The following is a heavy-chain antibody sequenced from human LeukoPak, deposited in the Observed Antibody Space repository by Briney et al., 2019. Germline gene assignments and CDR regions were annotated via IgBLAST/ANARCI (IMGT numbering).Heavy chain of an antibody. J-gene: IGHJ4*02. D-gene: IGHD3-22*01. CDR1: GGSFSGYY. CDR3: ARVHDSSL. Sequence: SETLSLTCAVYGGSFSGYYWSWIRQPPGKGLEWIGEINHSGSTNYNPSLKSRVTISVDTSKNQFSLKLSSLTAADTAVYYCARVHDSSLWGQGTLVTVSS. V-gene: IGHV4-34*01. CDR2: INHSGST.